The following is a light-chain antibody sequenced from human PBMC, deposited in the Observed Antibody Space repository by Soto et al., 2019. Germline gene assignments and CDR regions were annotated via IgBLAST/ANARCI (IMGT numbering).Light chain of an antibody. CDR2: EVS. CDR1: SSDVGSYDL. Sequence: QSALTQPASVSGSPGQSITLSCPGTSSDVGSYDLVSWYQPHPGKAPTLMISEVSKRPSGVSNRFSGSKSGNTASLTISGLQAEDEADYYCCSYAGSSTVVFGGGTKLTVL. J-gene: IGLJ2*01. CDR3: CSYAGSSTVV. V-gene: IGLV2-23*02.